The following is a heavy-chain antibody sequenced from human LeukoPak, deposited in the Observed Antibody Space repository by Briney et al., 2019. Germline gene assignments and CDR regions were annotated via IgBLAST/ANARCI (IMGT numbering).Heavy chain of an antibody. V-gene: IGHV4-38-2*02. CDR2: IYHSGAT. J-gene: IGHJ5*02. Sequence: SETLSLTCSVSGFSISSGYYWGWIRQPPGKGLEWIAAIYHSGATYYNPSLKSRVTMSVDTSENQFSLKLSSVTAADTAVYYCARDIGANWFDPWGQGTLVTVSS. CDR1: GFSISSGYY. CDR3: ARDIGANWFDP. D-gene: IGHD3-10*01.